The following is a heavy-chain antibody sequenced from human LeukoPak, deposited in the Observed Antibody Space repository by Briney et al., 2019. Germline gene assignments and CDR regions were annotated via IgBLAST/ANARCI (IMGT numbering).Heavy chain of an antibody. CDR2: IYHSGST. V-gene: IGHV4-30-2*01. CDR1: GGSISSGGYY. D-gene: IGHD4-11*01. J-gene: IGHJ4*02. CDR3: ATLEGDYSTFFDY. Sequence: SETLSLTCTVSGGSISSGGYYWSWIRQPPGKGLEWIGYIYHSGSTYYNPSLKSRVTISVDRSKNQFSLKLSSVTAADTAVYYCATLEGDYSTFFDYWGQGTLVTVSS.